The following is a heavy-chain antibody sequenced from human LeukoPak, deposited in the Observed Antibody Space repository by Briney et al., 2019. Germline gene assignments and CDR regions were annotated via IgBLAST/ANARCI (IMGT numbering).Heavy chain of an antibody. Sequence: ASVKVSCKASGYTFTGNYMHWVRQAPGQGLEWMGWINPNSGGTNYAQKFQGRVTMTRDTSISTAYMELSRLRSDDTAVYYCALVGGGPNYYYYMDVWGKGTTVTVSS. CDR1: GYTFTGNY. J-gene: IGHJ6*03. CDR3: ALVGGGPNYYYYMDV. CDR2: INPNSGGT. D-gene: IGHD3-10*01. V-gene: IGHV1-2*02.